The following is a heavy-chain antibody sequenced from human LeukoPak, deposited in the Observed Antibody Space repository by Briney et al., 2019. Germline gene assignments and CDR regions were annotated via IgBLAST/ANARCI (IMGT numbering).Heavy chain of an antibody. CDR2: FDPEDGET. CDR1: GYTLTELS. Sequence: ASVKVSCKVSGYTLTELSMHWVRQAPGKGLEWMGGFDPEDGETIYAQKFQGRVTMTEDTSTATAYMELSSLRSEDTAVYYCATLNSGSYYGGFDYWGQGTLVTVSS. D-gene: IGHD1-26*01. CDR3: ATLNSGSYYGGFDY. V-gene: IGHV1-24*01. J-gene: IGHJ4*02.